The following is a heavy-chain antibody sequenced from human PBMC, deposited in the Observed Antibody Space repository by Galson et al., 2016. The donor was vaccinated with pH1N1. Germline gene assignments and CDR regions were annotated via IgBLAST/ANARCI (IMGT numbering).Heavy chain of an antibody. D-gene: IGHD4-23*01. J-gene: IGHJ6*03. V-gene: IGHV1-24*01. CDR1: GYLLTESS. CDR2: FTAEDGET. CDR3: ATNSIDYYYYYMDV. Sequence: SVKVFCKVSGYLLTESSIFWVRQAPGKGLEWMGGFTAEDGETVYAQKLQGRVTMTEDTSTDTAYMELSSLRYEDTAVYYCATNSIDYYYYYMDVWGRGTTVTVSS.